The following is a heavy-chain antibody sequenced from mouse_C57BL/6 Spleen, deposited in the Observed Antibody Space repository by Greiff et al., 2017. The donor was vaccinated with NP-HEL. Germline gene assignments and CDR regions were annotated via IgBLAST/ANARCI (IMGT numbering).Heavy chain of an antibody. V-gene: IGHV1-22*01. D-gene: IGHD1-1*01. J-gene: IGHJ4*01. CDR3: ARSTTVGAMDY. CDR2: INPNNGGT. CDR1: GYTFTDYN. Sequence: EVKLMESGPELVKPGASVKMSCKASGYTFTDYNMHWVKQSHGKSLEWIGYINPNNGGTSYNQKFKGKATLTVNKSSSTAYMELRSLTSEDSAVYYCARSTTVGAMDYWGQGTSVTVSS.